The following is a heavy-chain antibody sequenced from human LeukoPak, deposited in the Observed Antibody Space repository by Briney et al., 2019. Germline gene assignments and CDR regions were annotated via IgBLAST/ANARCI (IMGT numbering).Heavy chain of an antibody. D-gene: IGHD3-10*01. CDR1: GYSISSGYY. V-gene: IGHV4-38-2*02. CDR3: ARDDYYGSGSYNWYFDL. CDR2: IYHSGST. Sequence: LSETLSLTCAVSGYSISSGYYWGWNRQPPGKGLEWIGSIYHSGSTYYNPSLKSRVTISIDTSKNQFYLKLSSVTAADTAVYYCARDDYYGSGSYNWYFDLWGCGTLVTVSS. J-gene: IGHJ2*01.